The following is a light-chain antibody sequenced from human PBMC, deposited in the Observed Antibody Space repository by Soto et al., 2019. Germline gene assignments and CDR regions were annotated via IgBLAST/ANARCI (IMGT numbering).Light chain of an antibody. CDR2: DVS. CDR3: SSYAGGNVVV. J-gene: IGLJ2*01. Sequence: QSALTQAPSASGSPGQSVTISCTGTSSDVGGYNYVCWYQQYPGKAPKLMIYDVSKRPSGVADRFSGSKLGNTASLTVSGLQAEDEADYYCSSYAGGNVVVFGGGTKLTVL. CDR1: SSDVGGYNY. V-gene: IGLV2-8*01.